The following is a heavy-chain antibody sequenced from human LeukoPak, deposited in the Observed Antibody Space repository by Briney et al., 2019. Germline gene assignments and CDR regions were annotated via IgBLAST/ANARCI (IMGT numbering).Heavy chain of an antibody. D-gene: IGHD1-26*01. Sequence: GASVKVSCKVSGYTLTELSMHWVRQAPGKGLEWMGGFDPEDGETIYAQKFQGRVTMTEDTSTDTAYMELSSLRSEDTAVYYCATQSGIVGATQAFDYWGQGTLVTVSS. CDR2: FDPEDGET. J-gene: IGHJ4*02. CDR3: ATQSGIVGATQAFDY. CDR1: GYTLTELS. V-gene: IGHV1-24*01.